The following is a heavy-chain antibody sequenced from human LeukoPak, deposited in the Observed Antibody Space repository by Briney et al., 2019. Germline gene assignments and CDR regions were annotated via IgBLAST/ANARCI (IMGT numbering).Heavy chain of an antibody. Sequence: GGSLRLSCAASGFTFSSYAMNWVRQAPGKGLEWVSSISSSSSYIYYTDSVKGRFTISRDNAKNSLYLQMNSLRAEDTAVYYCARGRSLPGIAVAGSDYWGQGTLVTVSS. D-gene: IGHD6-19*01. CDR3: ARGRSLPGIAVAGSDY. CDR1: GFTFSSYA. J-gene: IGHJ4*02. V-gene: IGHV3-21*01. CDR2: ISSSSSYI.